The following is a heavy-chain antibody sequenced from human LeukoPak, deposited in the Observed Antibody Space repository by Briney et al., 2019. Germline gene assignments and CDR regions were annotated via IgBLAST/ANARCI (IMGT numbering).Heavy chain of an antibody. CDR1: GFTFSSYG. D-gene: IGHD5-18*01. J-gene: IGHJ6*03. CDR2: IRYDRSNK. Sequence: GGSLRLSCAASGFTFSSYGMHWVRQAPGKGLEWVAFIRYDRSNKYYADSVKGRSTISRDNSKNTLYLQMNSLRAEDAAVYYCAKNGYSSYYMDVWGKGTTVTVSS. V-gene: IGHV3-30*02. CDR3: AKNGYSSYYMDV.